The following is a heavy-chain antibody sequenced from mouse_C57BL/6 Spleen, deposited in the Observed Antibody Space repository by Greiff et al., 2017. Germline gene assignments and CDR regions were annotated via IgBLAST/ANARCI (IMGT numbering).Heavy chain of an antibody. D-gene: IGHD2-1*01. CDR2: IYPGDGDT. CDR1: GYAFSSYW. J-gene: IGHJ2*01. CDR3: ARVYYGNPYYFDY. V-gene: IGHV1-80*01. Sequence: VKLMESGAELVKPGASVKISCKASGYAFSSYWMNWVKQRPGKGLERIGQIYPGDGDTNYNGKFKGKATLTADKSSSTAYMQLSSLTSEDSAVYFCARVYYGNPYYFDYWGQGTTLTVSS.